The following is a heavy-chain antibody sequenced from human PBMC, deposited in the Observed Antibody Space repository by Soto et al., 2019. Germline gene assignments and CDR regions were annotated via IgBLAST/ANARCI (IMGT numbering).Heavy chain of an antibody. CDR1: GGTFSSYA. Sequence: SVKVSGKASGGTFSSYAISWVRQAPGQGLEWMGGIIPIFGTANYAQKFQGRVTITADKSTSTAYMELSSLRSEDTAVYYCARGGTAYYYDSSGYYYCNYWGQGTLVTVSS. V-gene: IGHV1-69*06. CDR2: IIPIFGTA. D-gene: IGHD3-22*01. J-gene: IGHJ4*02. CDR3: ARGGTAYYYDSSGYYYCNY.